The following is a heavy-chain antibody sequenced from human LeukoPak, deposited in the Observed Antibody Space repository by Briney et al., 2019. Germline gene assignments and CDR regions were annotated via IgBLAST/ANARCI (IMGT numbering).Heavy chain of an antibody. CDR1: GGSISGYY. Sequence: SETLSLTCTVSGGSISGYYWSWIRQPPEKGLEFIGYIYYSGNTNYNPSLKSRVTISVDTSKNQFSLKLSSVTAADTAVYYCARIDTSGYNGYSFDYWGQGTLVTVSS. V-gene: IGHV4-59*12. CDR3: ARIDTSGYNGYSFDY. D-gene: IGHD3-22*01. J-gene: IGHJ4*02. CDR2: IYYSGNT.